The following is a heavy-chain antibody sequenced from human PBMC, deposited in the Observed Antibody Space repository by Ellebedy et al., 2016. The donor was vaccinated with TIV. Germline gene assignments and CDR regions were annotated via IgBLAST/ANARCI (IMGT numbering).Heavy chain of an antibody. V-gene: IGHV3-7*01. D-gene: IGHD3-10*01. Sequence: GESLKISCAASGLTFSNYWMNWVRQAPGKGLEWVANMSPDGTEQYYVDSVKGRFTVSRDNAKSSLDLQMNSLRADDTAVYYCLSGGGYWGQGTLVTVSA. CDR3: LSGGGY. CDR2: MSPDGTEQ. J-gene: IGHJ4*02. CDR1: GLTFSNYW.